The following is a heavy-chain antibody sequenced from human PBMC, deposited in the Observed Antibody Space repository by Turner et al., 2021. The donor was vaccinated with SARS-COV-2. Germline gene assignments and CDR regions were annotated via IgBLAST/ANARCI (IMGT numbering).Heavy chain of an antibody. CDR2: IYYSGTT. CDR1: GGSISSNYY. Sequence: QLQLQESGPGLVKSSEPLSLTCTVSGGSISSNYYWGWIRQPPGKRLEWIGSIYYSGTTYYNPSLRSRVTISVDTSKNQFSRKMSSVTAAETAVYYCASQASSFWYYYFDSWGQGTLVTVSS. V-gene: IGHV4-39*01. D-gene: IGHD6-13*01. CDR3: ASQASSFWYYYFDS. J-gene: IGHJ4*02.